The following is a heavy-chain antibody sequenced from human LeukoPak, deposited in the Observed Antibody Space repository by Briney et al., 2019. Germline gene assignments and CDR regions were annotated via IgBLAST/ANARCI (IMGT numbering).Heavy chain of an antibody. Sequence: ASVKVSCKASGGTFSSYAISWVRQAPGQGLGWMGRIIPILGIANYAQKFQGRVTITADKSTSTAYMELSSLRSEGTAVYYCARDLFKGRGFGVVVPAAYGGWGQGTLVTVSS. J-gene: IGHJ4*02. D-gene: IGHD2-2*01. V-gene: IGHV1-69*04. CDR2: IIPILGIA. CDR1: GGTFSSYA. CDR3: ARDLFKGRGFGVVVPAAYGG.